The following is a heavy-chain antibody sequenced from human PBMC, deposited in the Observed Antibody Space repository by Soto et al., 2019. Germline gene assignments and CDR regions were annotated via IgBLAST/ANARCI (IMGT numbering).Heavy chain of an antibody. J-gene: IGHJ4*02. CDR3: ARVPGHKNSRGDF. CDR2: INPKSGDT. V-gene: IGHV1-2*02. CDR1: GYTFTHYF. Sequence: QVRLVQSGPEVRRPGASVTVSCKASGYTFTHYFIHWVRRAPGQGLEWMGYINPKSGDTHYLQTFRGRVSMTVDTSTDTASVGLSSLKFDDTAVYFCARVPGHKNSRGDFWGQGTPITVSS. D-gene: IGHD3-10*01.